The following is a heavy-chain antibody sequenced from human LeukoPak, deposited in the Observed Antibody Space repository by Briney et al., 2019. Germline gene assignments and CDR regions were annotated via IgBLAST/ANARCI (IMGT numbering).Heavy chain of an antibody. J-gene: IGHJ4*02. CDR2: IYYSGST. CDR1: GGSISTYY. V-gene: IGHV4-59*01. CDR3: AREGYDDDGLIDY. D-gene: IGHD2-15*01. Sequence: SETLSLTCTVSGGSISTYYWSWIRQPPGKGLEWIGYIYYSGSTNYNPSLKSRVTISVDTSKNQFSLKLSSVTAADTAVYYCAREGYDDDGLIDYWGQGTLVTVSS.